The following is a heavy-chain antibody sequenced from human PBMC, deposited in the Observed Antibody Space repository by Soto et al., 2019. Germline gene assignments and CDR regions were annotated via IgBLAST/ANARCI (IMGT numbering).Heavy chain of an antibody. CDR3: AKTKGVAVAVLYYYGMDV. CDR2: ISGSGGST. D-gene: IGHD6-19*01. Sequence: GGSLRLSCAASGFTFSSYAMSWVRQAPGKGLEWVSAISGSGGSTYYADSVKDRFTISRDNSKNTLYLQMNSLRAEDTAVYYCAKTKGVAVAVLYYYGMDVWGQGTTVTVSS. V-gene: IGHV3-23*01. J-gene: IGHJ6*02. CDR1: GFTFSSYA.